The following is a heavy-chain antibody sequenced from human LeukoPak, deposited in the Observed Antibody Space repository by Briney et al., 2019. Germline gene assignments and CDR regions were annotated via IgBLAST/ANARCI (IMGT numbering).Heavy chain of an antibody. CDR2: INHSGST. V-gene: IGHV4-34*08. D-gene: IGHD3-22*01. J-gene: IGHJ3*02. CDR3: AITTPDAFDI. Sequence: PGGSLRLSCAASGFTFSDYYMSWVRQPPGKGLEWIGEINHSGSTNYNPSLKSRVTISVDTSKNQFSLKLSSVTAADTAVYYCAITTPDAFDIWGQGTMVTVSS. CDR1: GFTFSDYY.